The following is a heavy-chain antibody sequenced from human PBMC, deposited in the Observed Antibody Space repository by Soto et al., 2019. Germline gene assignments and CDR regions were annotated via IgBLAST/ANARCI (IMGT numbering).Heavy chain of an antibody. CDR1: GGSISSYY. CDR3: AGGGAPITSYGVVMCWFDP. V-gene: IGHV4-59*01. Sequence: PSETLSLTCTVSGGSISSYYWSWIRQPPGKGLEWIGYIYYSGSTNYNPSLKSRVTISVDTSKNQFSLKLTSVTAADTAVYYCAGGGAPITSYGVVMCWFDPWGQGTLVTVSS. J-gene: IGHJ5*02. CDR2: IYYSGST. D-gene: IGHD3-3*01.